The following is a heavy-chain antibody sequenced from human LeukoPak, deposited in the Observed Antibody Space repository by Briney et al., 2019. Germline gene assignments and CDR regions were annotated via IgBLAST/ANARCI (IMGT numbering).Heavy chain of an antibody. D-gene: IGHD2-21*01. CDR3: ARQGQYADYDY. CDR1: GYSFTTYW. J-gene: IGHJ4*02. CDR2: VYAGDSDT. V-gene: IGHV5-51*01. Sequence: PGGSLKISCKGSGYSFTTYWIGWVRQMPGKGLEWMGIVYAGDSDTKYSPSFQGQVTISADKSINTAYLQWSSLKTSDTAMYFCARQGQYADYDYWGQGTLVTVSS.